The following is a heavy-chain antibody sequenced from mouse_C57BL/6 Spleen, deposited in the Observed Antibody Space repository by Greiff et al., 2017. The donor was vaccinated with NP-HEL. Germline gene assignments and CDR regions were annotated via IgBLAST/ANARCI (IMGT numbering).Heavy chain of an antibody. CDR2: ILPGSGST. J-gene: IGHJ4*01. V-gene: IGHV1-9*01. D-gene: IGHD1-1*01. CDR1: GYTFTGYW. Sequence: VQLQQSGAELMKPGASVKLSCKATGYTFTGYWIEWVKQRPGHGLEWIGEILPGSGSTNYNEKFKGKATFTADTSSNTAYMQRSSLTTEDSAIYYCARRGKKIYYYGKDAMDYWGQGTSVTVSS. CDR3: ARRGKKIYYYGKDAMDY.